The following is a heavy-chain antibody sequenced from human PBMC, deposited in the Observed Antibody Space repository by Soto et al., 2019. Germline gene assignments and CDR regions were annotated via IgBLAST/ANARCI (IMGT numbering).Heavy chain of an antibody. V-gene: IGHV4-4*02. CDR1: GGSISSSNW. J-gene: IGHJ6*02. CDR3: ARDRKVRGYYYGMDV. Sequence: PSETLSLTCAVSGGSISSSNWWSWVRQPPGKGLEWIGEIYHSGSTNYNPSLKGRVTISVDKSKNQFSLKLSSVTAADTAVYYCARDRKVRGYYYGMDVWGQGTTVTVSS. CDR2: IYHSGST. D-gene: IGHD3-10*01.